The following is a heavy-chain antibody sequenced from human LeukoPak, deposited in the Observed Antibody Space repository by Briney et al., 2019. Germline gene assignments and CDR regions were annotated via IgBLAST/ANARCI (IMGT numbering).Heavy chain of an antibody. J-gene: IGHJ4*02. D-gene: IGHD3-9*01. CDR2: TYYRSKWYN. CDR1: GDSGSSNDAT. Sequence: SQTLSLTCDISGDSGSSNDATWNWVRQSPSRGLEWLGRTYYRSKWYNDYAVSVKSQLSINPDTSKSQFSLQLNSVTPEDTAVYYCARAISLTGGLDSWGQGTLVTVSS. V-gene: IGHV6-1*01. CDR3: ARAISLTGGLDS.